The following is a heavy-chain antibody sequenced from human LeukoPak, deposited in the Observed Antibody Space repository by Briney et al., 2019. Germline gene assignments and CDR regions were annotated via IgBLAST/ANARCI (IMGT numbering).Heavy chain of an antibody. D-gene: IGHD6-19*01. J-gene: IGHJ4*02. V-gene: IGHV3-74*01. CDR2: ISSDGSST. CDR3: ARADSSPSPFDY. Sequence: GGSLRLSCAASGFTFSSYWMHWDRQAPGKGLVWVSRISSDGSSTSYADSVKGRFTISSDNAKNTLYLQMNSLRAEDTAVYYCARADSSPSPFDYWGQGTLVTVSS. CDR1: GFTFSSYW.